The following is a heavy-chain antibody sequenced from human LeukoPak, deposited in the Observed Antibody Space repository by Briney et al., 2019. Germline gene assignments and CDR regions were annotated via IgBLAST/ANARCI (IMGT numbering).Heavy chain of an antibody. CDR2: ITSSSSYI. CDR1: GLTFSSYS. Sequence: PGGSLRLSCAASGLTFSSYSMNWVRQAPGKGLEWVSSITSSSSYIYYADSVKGRFTISRDNAKNSLYLQMNSLRAEDTAVYYCARDFGGYCSSTNCYLGWFDPWGQGTLVTVSS. V-gene: IGHV3-21*01. D-gene: IGHD2-2*01. J-gene: IGHJ5*02. CDR3: ARDFGGYCSSTNCYLGWFDP.